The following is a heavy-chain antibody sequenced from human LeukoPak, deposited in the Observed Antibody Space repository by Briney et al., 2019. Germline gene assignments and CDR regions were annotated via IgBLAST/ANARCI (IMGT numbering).Heavy chain of an antibody. Sequence: GESLKISYKGSGYSFTSYWIGWVRQMPGKGLEWMGIIYPGDSDTRYSPSFQGQVTISADKSISTAYLQWSSLKASDTAMYYCARPTIYYDSSANPHDAFDIWGQGTMVTVSS. V-gene: IGHV5-51*01. CDR1: GYSFTSYW. CDR2: IYPGDSDT. CDR3: ARPTIYYDSSANPHDAFDI. D-gene: IGHD3-22*01. J-gene: IGHJ3*02.